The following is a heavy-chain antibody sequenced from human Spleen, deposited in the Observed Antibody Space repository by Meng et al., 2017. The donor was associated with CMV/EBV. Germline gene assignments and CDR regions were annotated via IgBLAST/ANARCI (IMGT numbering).Heavy chain of an antibody. D-gene: IGHD5-18*01. CDR3: ARDLTTIGDTAMLVLYYGMDV. CDR1: GFTFSSYA. CDR2: ISYDGSNK. Sequence: GGSLRLSCAASGFTFSSYAMHWVRQAPGKGLEWVAVISYDGSNKYYADSVKGRFTISRDNSKNTLYLQMNSLRAQDTAVYYCARDLTTIGDTAMLVLYYGMDVWGRGTTVTVSS. V-gene: IGHV3-30-3*01. J-gene: IGHJ6*02.